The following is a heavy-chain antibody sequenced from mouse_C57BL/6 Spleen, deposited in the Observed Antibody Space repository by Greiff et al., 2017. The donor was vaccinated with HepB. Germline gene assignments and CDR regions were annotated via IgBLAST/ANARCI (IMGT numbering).Heavy chain of an antibody. V-gene: IGHV1-59*01. CDR2: IDPSDSYT. J-gene: IGHJ4*01. D-gene: IGHD1-1*01. CDR1: GYTFTSYW. CDR3: AREYYGSYAMDY. Sequence: VQLQQPGAELVRPGPSVKLSCKASGYTFTSYWMHWVKQRPGQGLEWIGVIDPSDSYTNYNQKFKGKATLTVDTSSSTAYMQLSSLTSEDSAVYYCAREYYGSYAMDYWGQGTSVTVSS.